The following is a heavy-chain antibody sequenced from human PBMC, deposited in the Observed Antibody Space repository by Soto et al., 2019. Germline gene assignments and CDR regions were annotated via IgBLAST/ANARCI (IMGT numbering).Heavy chain of an antibody. CDR3: AKELHTSSGWSQVIY. CDR1: SFIFSNQA. J-gene: IGHJ4*02. V-gene: IGHV3-30*18. CDR2: ISYDGSNK. D-gene: IGHD6-19*01. Sequence: GGSLRLSCAASSFIFSNQAMHWARQAPGKGLEWVAVISYDGSNKYYADSVKGRFTISRDNSKNTLYLQMNSLRAEDTAVYYSAKELHTSSGWSQVIYWGQGTLVTVSS.